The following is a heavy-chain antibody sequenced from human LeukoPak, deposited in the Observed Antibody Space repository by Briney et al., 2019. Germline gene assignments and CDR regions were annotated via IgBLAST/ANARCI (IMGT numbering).Heavy chain of an antibody. V-gene: IGHV1-69*04. D-gene: IGHD3-22*01. CDR2: IIPILDTP. CDR1: GGTFSSYA. J-gene: IGHJ4*02. CDR3: ARDLTSYYYDNNEAFDF. Sequence: GASVKVSCKASGGTFSSYAINWVRQAPGQGLEWMGRIIPILDTPNYAQKFQGRVTITADKSTSTAYMELSSLRSEDTAVYYCARDLTSYYYDNNEAFDFWGQGTLVTVSS.